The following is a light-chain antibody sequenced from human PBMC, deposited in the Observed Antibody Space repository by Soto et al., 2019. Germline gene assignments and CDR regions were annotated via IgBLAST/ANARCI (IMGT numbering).Light chain of an antibody. CDR1: QSVNSRF. CDR2: AAS. V-gene: IGKV3-20*01. J-gene: IGKJ2*01. CDR3: QRYGDSPPNT. Sequence: EIVLTQSPGTLSLSPGESATLSCRASQSVNSRFLAWYQHKPGQAPRLLIYAASTRASCIPDRFSGSTSGTDFTLTIRRLEPEDFAVYYCQRYGDSPPNTFGQGTKLEIK.